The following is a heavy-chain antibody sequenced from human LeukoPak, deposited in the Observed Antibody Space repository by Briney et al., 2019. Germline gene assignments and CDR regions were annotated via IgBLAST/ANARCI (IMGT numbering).Heavy chain of an antibody. D-gene: IGHD3-10*01. CDR1: GFTFSTYG. V-gene: IGHV3-23*01. Sequence: GGSLRLSCVASGFTFSTYGMTWVRQAPGKGLEWVSSISGNDEGAYYADSVKGRFTISRDNSKNTLYLQMNSLRAEDTAVYYCAKRGPIYSASPGNYFDYWGQGTLVTVSS. J-gene: IGHJ4*02. CDR2: ISGNDEGA. CDR3: AKRGPIYSASPGNYFDY.